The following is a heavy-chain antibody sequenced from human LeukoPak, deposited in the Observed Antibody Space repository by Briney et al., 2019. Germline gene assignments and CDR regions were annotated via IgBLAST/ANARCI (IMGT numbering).Heavy chain of an antibody. Sequence: SETLSLTCAVYGGSFSGYYWSWIRQPPGKGLEWIGEINHSGSTNYNPSLKSRVTISVDTSKNQFSLKLSSVTAADTAVYYCATSSSENKNIVVVPAAMGYYFNYWGQGTLVTVSS. CDR2: INHSGST. D-gene: IGHD2-2*01. CDR3: ATSSSENKNIVVVPAAMGYYFNY. V-gene: IGHV4-34*01. CDR1: GGSFSGYY. J-gene: IGHJ4*02.